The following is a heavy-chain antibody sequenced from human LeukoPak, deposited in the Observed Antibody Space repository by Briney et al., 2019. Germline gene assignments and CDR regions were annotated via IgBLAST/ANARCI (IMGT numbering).Heavy chain of an antibody. J-gene: IGHJ5*02. CDR2: MSYNGGNK. CDR1: GFILTDYG. Sequence: GGSLRLSCAASGFILTDYGMHWVRQAPGKGLDWVAFMSYNGGNKYYADSVKGRFTISRDNSKNTLYLQMNTLRAEDTAVYYCAKVGRNYGDYNGWFDPWGQGTLVTVSS. CDR3: AKVGRNYGDYNGWFDP. V-gene: IGHV3-30*18. D-gene: IGHD4-17*01.